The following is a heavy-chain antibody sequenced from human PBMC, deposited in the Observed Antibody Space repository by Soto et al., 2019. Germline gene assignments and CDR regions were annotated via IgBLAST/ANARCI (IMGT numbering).Heavy chain of an antibody. CDR1: GDSIISSSFY. Sequence: PSGPLSLTCTVSGDSIISSSFYWVWILQPPGKGLEWIGHIFHTGATYQNPTLKSRLRMSVDTSKNQFSLNLSSVTATDTAIYYCARRRIVPTTNFDYWGQGTLVT. J-gene: IGHJ4*02. V-gene: IGHV4-39*01. CDR2: IFHTGAT. CDR3: ARRRIVPTTNFDY. D-gene: IGHD2-21*01.